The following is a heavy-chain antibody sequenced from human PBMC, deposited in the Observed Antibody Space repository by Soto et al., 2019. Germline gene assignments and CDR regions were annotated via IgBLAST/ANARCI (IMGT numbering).Heavy chain of an antibody. CDR2: ITHRGDYT. CDR3: ARELDGIDV. CDR1: GLPFSDTY. V-gene: IGHV3-11*05. J-gene: IGHJ6*02. Sequence: QVQLVESGGGLVKPGGSLRPSFEAPGLPFSDTYMGWIRQAPGKGLEWVSYITHRGDYTKYADSVQGRFTISRDNAKNSLYLQMNSLRAEDTAVYYCARELDGIDVWGQGTTVIVSS.